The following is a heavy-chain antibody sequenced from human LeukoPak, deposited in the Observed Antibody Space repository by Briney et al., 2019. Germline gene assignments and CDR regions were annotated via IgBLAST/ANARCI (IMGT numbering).Heavy chain of an antibody. J-gene: IGHJ6*03. D-gene: IGHD1-26*01. CDR2: ISRSDSTI. CDR3: ARDRGIVGTTGYYYMDV. CDR1: GFNLSDYY. V-gene: IGHV3-11*04. Sequence: GGSLRLSCAASGFNLSDYYMTWIRQAPGKGLEWVSYISRSDSTIYYADSVKGRFTISRDNAKNSLYLQMNSLRAEDTAVYYCARDRGIVGTTGYYYMDVWGKGTTVTVSS.